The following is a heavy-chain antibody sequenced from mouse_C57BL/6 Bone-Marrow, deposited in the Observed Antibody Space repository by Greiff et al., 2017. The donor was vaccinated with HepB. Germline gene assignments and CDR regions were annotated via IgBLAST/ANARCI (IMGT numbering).Heavy chain of an antibody. CDR1: GYTFTDYY. CDR2: INPYNGGT. V-gene: IGHV1-19*01. Sequence: VQLQQSGPVLVKPGASVKMSCKASGYTFTDYYMNWVKQSHGKSLEWIGVINPYNGGTSYNQKFKGKATLTVDKSSSTAYMELNSLTSEDSAVYYCARKVTPDYYAMDYWGQGTSVTVSS. CDR3: ARKVTPDYYAMDY. D-gene: IGHD2-2*01. J-gene: IGHJ4*01.